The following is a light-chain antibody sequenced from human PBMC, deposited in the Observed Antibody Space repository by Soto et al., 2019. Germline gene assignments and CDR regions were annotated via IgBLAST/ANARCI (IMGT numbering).Light chain of an antibody. Sequence: EIVLTQSPGSLSLSPGERATLSCRASQSVSSTFFAWYQLTPGQAPRLLIYDASNRATGIPDRFSGSGSGTDFTLTISRLEPEDFAVYYCQQYASSVTFGQGTKVEIK. CDR3: QQYASSVT. CDR2: DAS. CDR1: QSVSSTF. V-gene: IGKV3-20*01. J-gene: IGKJ1*01.